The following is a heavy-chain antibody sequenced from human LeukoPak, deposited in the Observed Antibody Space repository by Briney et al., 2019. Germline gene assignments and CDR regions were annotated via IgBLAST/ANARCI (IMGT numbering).Heavy chain of an antibody. CDR1: GFTFSNNN. CDR3: VKGRFLTGLDY. D-gene: IGHD3-9*01. J-gene: IGHJ4*02. Sequence: GRSLRLSCSASGFTFSNNNMAWVRQAPGKGLEYVSSIDANGDTSFYADSVKGKFTISGDNSRNTLSLQMTSLRPEDTAIYYCVKGRFLTGLDYWGQGALVTVSS. V-gene: IGHV3-64D*09. CDR2: IDANGDTS.